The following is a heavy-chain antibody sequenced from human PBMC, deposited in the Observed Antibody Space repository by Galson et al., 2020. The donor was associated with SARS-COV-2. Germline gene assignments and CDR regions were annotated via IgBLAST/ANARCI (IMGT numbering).Heavy chain of an antibody. J-gene: IGHJ6*03. V-gene: IGHV4-39*01. CDR2: IYYSGTT. Sequence: SETLSLTCTASGDSTSSTPYYWGWIRQPPGKGLEWIGSIYYSGTTYYNPSLKGRVSVSVDTSKSQFSLVLSSVTAADTAVYYWARILRYDYYYMDVWGKGTTVTVSS. CDR1: GDSTSSTPYY. CDR3: ARILRYDYYYMDV.